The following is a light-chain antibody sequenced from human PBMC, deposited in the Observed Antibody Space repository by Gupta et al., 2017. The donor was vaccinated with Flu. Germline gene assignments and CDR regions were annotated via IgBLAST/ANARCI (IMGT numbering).Light chain of an antibody. CDR3: ISYTSSSTYV. CDR1: SSDVGGYNH. Sequence: QSALTQPASVSGSPGQSITISCTGTSSDVGGYNHVSWYQQHPGKAPKLMIYEVNNRPSGISNRFSGSKSGNTASLTISGLQAEDEADYYCISYTSSSTYVFGTGTKVTVL. J-gene: IGLJ1*01. CDR2: EVN. V-gene: IGLV2-14*01.